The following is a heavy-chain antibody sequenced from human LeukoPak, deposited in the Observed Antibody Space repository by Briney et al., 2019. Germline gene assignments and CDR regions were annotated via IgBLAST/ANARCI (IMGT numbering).Heavy chain of an antibody. CDR2: INPNSGGT. D-gene: IGHD6-19*01. CDR3: ARSPAVAGTRWFDP. V-gene: IGHV1-2*02. CDR1: GYTFTGYY. J-gene: IGHJ5*02. Sequence: EASVKVSCKASGYTFTGYYMHWVRQAPGQGLEWMGWINPNSGGTNYAQKFQGRVTMTRDTSTSTAYMELRSLRSDDTAVYYCARSPAVAGTRWFDPWGQGTLVTVSS.